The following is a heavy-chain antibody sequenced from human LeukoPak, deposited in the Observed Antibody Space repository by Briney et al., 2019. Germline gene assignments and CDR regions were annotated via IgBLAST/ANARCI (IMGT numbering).Heavy chain of an antibody. V-gene: IGHV1-2*04. CDR1: GYTFTGYY. Sequence: GASVKVSCKASGYTFTGYYMHWVRQAPGQGLEWMGWINPNSGGTNYAQKFQGWVTMTRDTSISTAYMELSRLRSDDTAVYYCAREGESGYDYEMNYWGQGTLVTVSS. J-gene: IGHJ4*02. CDR3: AREGESGYDYEMNY. CDR2: INPNSGGT. D-gene: IGHD5-12*01.